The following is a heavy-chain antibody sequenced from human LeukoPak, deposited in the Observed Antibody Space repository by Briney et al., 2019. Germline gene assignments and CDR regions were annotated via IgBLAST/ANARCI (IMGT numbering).Heavy chain of an antibody. J-gene: IGHJ3*02. CDR2: ISGSGGST. Sequence: GGSLRLSCAASGFTFTSYDMSWVRQAPGKGLEWVSAISGSGGSTYYADSVKGRFTISRDNSKNTLYLQMNSLRAEDTAVYYCAKVVHYYGSGSYDAFDIWGQGTMVTVSS. D-gene: IGHD3-10*01. V-gene: IGHV3-23*01. CDR3: AKVVHYYGSGSYDAFDI. CDR1: GFTFTSYD.